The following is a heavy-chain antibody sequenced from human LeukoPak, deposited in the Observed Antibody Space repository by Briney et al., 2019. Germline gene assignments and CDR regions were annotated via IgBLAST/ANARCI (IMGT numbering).Heavy chain of an antibody. D-gene: IGHD3-10*01. CDR3: ARDYRLLWFGELSSYYMDV. J-gene: IGHJ6*03. CDR1: GYTFTGYY. V-gene: IGHV1-46*01. CDR2: INPSGGST. Sequence: GASVKVSCKASGYTFTGYYMHWVRQAPGQGLEWMGIINPSGGSTSYAQKFQGRVTMTRDMSTSTVYMEPSSLRSEDTAVYYCARDYRLLWFGELSSYYMDVWGKGTTVTVSS.